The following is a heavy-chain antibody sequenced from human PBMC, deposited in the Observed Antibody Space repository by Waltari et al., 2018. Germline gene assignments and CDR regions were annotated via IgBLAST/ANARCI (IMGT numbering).Heavy chain of an antibody. D-gene: IGHD3-10*01. CDR3: ARDVGNVGGNY. Sequence: EVQLVESGGGLVQPGGSLRLSCLVSGFTFSDYWMSWVRQAPGKGLEWVAIIKQDGSDIYYADSVKGRFTISRDNAKNSLYLQMNSLRAEDTAVYYCARDVGNVGGNYWGQGTLVTVSS. CDR2: IKQDGSDI. V-gene: IGHV3-7*01. CDR1: GFTFSDYW. J-gene: IGHJ4*02.